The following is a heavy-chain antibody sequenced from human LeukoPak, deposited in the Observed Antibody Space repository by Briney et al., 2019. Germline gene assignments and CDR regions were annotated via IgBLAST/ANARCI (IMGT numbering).Heavy chain of an antibody. CDR2: ISSNGGST. Sequence: GGSLRLSCAASGFTFSSYAMHWVRQAPGKGLEYVSAISSNGGSTYYANSVKGRFTISRDNSKNTLYLQMGSLRAEDMAVYYCARDIPPGYGDYLGSGRFDPWGQGTLVTVSS. V-gene: IGHV3-64*01. CDR1: GFTFSSYA. D-gene: IGHD4-17*01. CDR3: ARDIPPGYGDYLGSGRFDP. J-gene: IGHJ5*02.